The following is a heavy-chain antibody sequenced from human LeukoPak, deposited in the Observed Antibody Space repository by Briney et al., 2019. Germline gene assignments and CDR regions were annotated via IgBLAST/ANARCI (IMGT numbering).Heavy chain of an antibody. D-gene: IGHD4-17*01. CDR1: GFTFSTYW. J-gene: IGHJ5*02. V-gene: IGHV3-7*03. CDR3: AKGDKEMTTVSRNWFDP. CDR2: MKGDESEI. Sequence: GGSLRLSCAASGFTFSTYWMTWVRQAPGKGLEWVANMKGDESEIHYVDSVKGRFTVSRDNSKNTLYLQMNSLRAEDTAVYYCAKGDKEMTTVSRNWFDPWGQGTLVTVSS.